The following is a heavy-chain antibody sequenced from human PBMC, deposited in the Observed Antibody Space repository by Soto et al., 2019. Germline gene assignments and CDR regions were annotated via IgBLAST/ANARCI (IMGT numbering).Heavy chain of an antibody. V-gene: IGHV3-74*01. J-gene: IGHJ3*01. Sequence: EVQLVESGGGLVQPGASPRLSCAASGFSFDYYWMHWVRQAPGKGLVWVSRIYSDGTSTTYADSVKGRFTISRDIAKNTVSLQMNSLRADDTAVYCCARGDRGAFDLWGQGTVVTVSS. CDR3: ARGDRGAFDL. D-gene: IGHD1-26*01. CDR1: GFSFDYYW. CDR2: IYSDGTST.